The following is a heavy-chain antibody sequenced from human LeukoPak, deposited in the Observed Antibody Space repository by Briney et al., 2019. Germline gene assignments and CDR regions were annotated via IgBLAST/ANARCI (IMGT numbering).Heavy chain of an antibody. V-gene: IGHV3-23*01. Sequence: GGSLRLSCAASGFTFDDYAMHWVRQAPGKGLEWVSSISVSGGTTYYADSVKGRFTISRDGSKNTLYLQMNSLRAEDTAIYYCAKGSITMIVVVAYDAFDIWGQGTMVTVSS. CDR1: GFTFDDYA. CDR2: ISVSGGTT. J-gene: IGHJ3*02. CDR3: AKGSITMIVVVAYDAFDI. D-gene: IGHD3-22*01.